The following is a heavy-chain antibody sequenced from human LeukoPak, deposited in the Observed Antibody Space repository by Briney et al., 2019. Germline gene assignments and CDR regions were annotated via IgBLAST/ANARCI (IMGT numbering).Heavy chain of an antibody. J-gene: IGHJ4*02. CDR2: TYYRSKWYN. CDR1: GDSVSSKSAA. CDR3: ARVIDTFAPRSSFDY. V-gene: IGHV6-1*01. D-gene: IGHD6-6*01. Sequence: SHTLSLTCAISGDSVSSKSAAWNWIRQSPSRGLEWLGRTYYRSKWYNDYAVSVKSRLAIIPDTSKNQFPLQLNSATPEDTAVYYCARVIDTFAPRSSFDYWGQGTLVTVSS.